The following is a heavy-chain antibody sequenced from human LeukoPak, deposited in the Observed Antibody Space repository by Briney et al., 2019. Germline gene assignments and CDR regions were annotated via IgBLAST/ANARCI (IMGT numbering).Heavy chain of an antibody. CDR1: GGSISSYY. CDR2: IYYSGSA. CDR3: ARGFGDWGLSWFDP. Sequence: SETLSLTCTVSGGSISSYYWSWIRQPPGKGLEWIGYIYYSGSAKYNPSLKSRVTISVDTSKNQFSLKLTSVTAADTAVYYCARGFGDWGLSWFDPWGQGTLVTVSS. J-gene: IGHJ5*02. V-gene: IGHV4-59*01. D-gene: IGHD3-10*01.